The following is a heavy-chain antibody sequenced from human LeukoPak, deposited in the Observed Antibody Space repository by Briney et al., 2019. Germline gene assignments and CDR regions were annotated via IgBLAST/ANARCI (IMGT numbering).Heavy chain of an antibody. CDR3: VRDTYFHDRSGHLSDY. Sequence: PGGSLRLSCAASGFIVYGNYMSWVRQAPGKGLEWVATVYRGGSTFYADPVKGRFTISRDTSKNTLYLQMHSLRAEDTAVYYCVRDTYFHDRSGHLSDYWGQGTLVAVSS. CDR2: VYRGGST. V-gene: IGHV3-53*01. J-gene: IGHJ4*02. CDR1: GFIVYGNY. D-gene: IGHD3-22*01.